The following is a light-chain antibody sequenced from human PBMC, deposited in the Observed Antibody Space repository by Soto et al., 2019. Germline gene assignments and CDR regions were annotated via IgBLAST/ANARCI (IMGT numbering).Light chain of an antibody. CDR3: QHYGSSPWT. CDR1: QTVSGRY. CDR2: DAS. Sequence: EIVLTQSAGTLSLSPGERATLSCRASQTVSGRYLAWFQQKPGQTPRLLIYDASTRAAGVPDMFSGSGSGTDFSLTINRLEPEDFAVYYCQHYGSSPWTFGQGTKVEIK. V-gene: IGKV3-20*01. J-gene: IGKJ1*01.